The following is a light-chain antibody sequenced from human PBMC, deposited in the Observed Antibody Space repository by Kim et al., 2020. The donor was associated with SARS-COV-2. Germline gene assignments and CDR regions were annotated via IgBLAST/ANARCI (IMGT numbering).Light chain of an antibody. Sequence: EIVMTQSPATLSLSPGERATLSCRASQNIRSNLAWYQQRLGQPPRLLIYGASIRATDLPGRFSGSGSGTEFTLTISSLQSEDFAIYYCQQYNGWPRTFGQATKVDIK. CDR1: QNIRSN. CDR3: QQYNGWPRT. CDR2: GAS. J-gene: IGKJ1*01. V-gene: IGKV3-15*01.